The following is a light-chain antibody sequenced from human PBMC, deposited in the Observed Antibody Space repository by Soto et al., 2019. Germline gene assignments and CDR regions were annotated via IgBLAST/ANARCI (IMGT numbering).Light chain of an antibody. CDR3: QQSHSSPLT. Sequence: EIVLTQSPGTLSLSPGETATLSCRASQSITSTFLAWYQEKPGQAPRLLSYGAFNRATGIPDRFSGSGSGTDFTLTIGRLEPEDFAVYYFQQSHSSPLTFGGGTKVEIK. CDR2: GAF. J-gene: IGKJ4*01. CDR1: QSITSTF. V-gene: IGKV3-20*01.